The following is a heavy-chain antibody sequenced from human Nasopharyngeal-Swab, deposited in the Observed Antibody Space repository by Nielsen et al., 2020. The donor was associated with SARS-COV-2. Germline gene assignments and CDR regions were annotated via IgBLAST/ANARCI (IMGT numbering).Heavy chain of an antibody. CDR3: SRTYYYDSSGRNAFDI. V-gene: IGHV1-69*13. J-gene: IGHJ3*02. CDR1: GGSFSSYA. CDR2: IIPIFGTA. Sequence: SVQVSCKASGGSFSSYAISWVRQAPGQGLEWMGGIIPIFGTANYAQKFQGRVTITADESTSTAYMELSSLRSEDTAVYYCSRTYYYDSSGRNAFDIWGQGTMVTVSS. D-gene: IGHD3-22*01.